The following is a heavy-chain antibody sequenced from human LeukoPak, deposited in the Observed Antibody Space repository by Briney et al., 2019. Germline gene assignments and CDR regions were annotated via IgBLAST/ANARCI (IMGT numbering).Heavy chain of an antibody. D-gene: IGHD5-12*01. J-gene: IGHJ5*02. Sequence: ASVKVSCKASGYTFTSYAMHWVRQAPGQRLEWMGWINACNGNTKYSQKFQGGVTITRDTSASTAYMELSSLRSEDTAVYYCARPHNSGWEFDPWGQGTLVTVSS. CDR3: ARPHNSGWEFDP. CDR2: INACNGNT. CDR1: GYTFTSYA. V-gene: IGHV1-3*01.